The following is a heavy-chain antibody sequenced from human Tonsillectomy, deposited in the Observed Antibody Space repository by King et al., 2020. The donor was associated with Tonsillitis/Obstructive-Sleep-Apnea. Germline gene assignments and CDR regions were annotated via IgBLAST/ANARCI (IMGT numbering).Heavy chain of an antibody. V-gene: IGHV1-2*06. D-gene: IGHD4-17*01. J-gene: IGHJ4*02. CDR3: ARGFVPTENLDY. CDR1: GYTFTDYC. Sequence: QLVQSGAEVKKPGASVKVSCKASGYTFTDYCMHWVRQAPGQGLEWMGRINPNSGGTNYAQKFQGRVTMTRDTSISTAYMELSRLRYDDTAVYYCARGFVPTENLDYWGQGTLVTVSS. CDR2: INPNSGGT.